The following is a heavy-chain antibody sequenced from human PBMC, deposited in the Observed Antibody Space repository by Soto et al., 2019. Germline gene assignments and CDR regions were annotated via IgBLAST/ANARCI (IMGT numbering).Heavy chain of an antibody. J-gene: IGHJ5*02. CDR2: INHSGST. D-gene: IGHD6-13*01. CDR3: ARRRYSSSWYQGVWFDP. CDR1: GGSFSGYY. Sequence: QVQLQQWGAGLLKPSETLSLTCAVYGGSFSGYYWSWIRQPPGKGLEWIGEINHSGSTNYNPSLKSRIPISVDASQNQFSLKLSSVTAADTAVYHCARRRYSSSWYQGVWFDPWGQGTLVTVSS. V-gene: IGHV4-34*01.